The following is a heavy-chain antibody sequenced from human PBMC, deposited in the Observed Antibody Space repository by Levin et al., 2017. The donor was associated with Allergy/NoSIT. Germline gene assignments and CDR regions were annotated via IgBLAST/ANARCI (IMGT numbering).Heavy chain of an antibody. Sequence: GGSLRLSCAASGFTFDDYAMHWVRQAPGKGLEWVSGISWNSGSIGYADSVKGRFTISRDNAKNSLYLQMNSLRAEDTALYYCAKDNTAMATGLDYWGQGTLVTVSS. CDR1: GFTFDDYA. CDR3: AKDNTAMATGLDY. D-gene: IGHD5-18*01. CDR2: ISWNSGSI. V-gene: IGHV3-9*01. J-gene: IGHJ4*02.